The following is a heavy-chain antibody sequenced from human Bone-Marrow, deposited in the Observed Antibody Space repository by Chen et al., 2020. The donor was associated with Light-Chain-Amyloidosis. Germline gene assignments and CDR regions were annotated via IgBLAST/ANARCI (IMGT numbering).Heavy chain of an antibody. CDR3: ARRRDGYNFGY. Sequence: EVQLEQSGPEVKKPGESLKISCKGSGYTFPNYWIGWVRQMPGKGLEWMGVIYPDDSDARYSPSFEGQVTMSADKSITTAYLQWRSLKASDTAMYYCARRRDGYNFGYWGQGTLVTVSS. D-gene: IGHD5-12*01. J-gene: IGHJ4*02. CDR1: GYTFPNYW. V-gene: IGHV5-51*01. CDR2: IYPDDSDA.